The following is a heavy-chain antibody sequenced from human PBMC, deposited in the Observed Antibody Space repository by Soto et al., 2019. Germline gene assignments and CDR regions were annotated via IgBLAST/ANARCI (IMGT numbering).Heavy chain of an antibody. CDR1: GGSFSGYY. V-gene: IGHV4-34*01. CDR2: INHSGST. Sequence: QVQLQQWGAGLLKPSETLSLTCAVYGGSFSGYYWSWIRQPPGKGLEWIGEINHSGSTNYNPSLKSRVTISVDTSKNQFSLKLSSVTAADTAVYYCARGGNIHLAHPANDYWGQGTLVTVSS. J-gene: IGHJ4*02. CDR3: ARGGNIHLAHPANDY. D-gene: IGHD4-4*01.